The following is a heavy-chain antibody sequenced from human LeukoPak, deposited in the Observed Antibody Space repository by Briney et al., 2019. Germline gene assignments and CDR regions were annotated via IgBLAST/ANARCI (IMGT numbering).Heavy chain of an antibody. CDR2: ISGSGGST. D-gene: IGHD2-2*01. CDR1: GLGFSGYT. J-gene: IGHJ4*02. Sequence: PGGPLRFSCEVSGLGFSGYTMSWVRQAPGKGLDWVSAISGSGGSTYYADCVKGRFTISRDNSKNTLFLQMNSLRAEDTAVYYCAKDLGYCSSFSCPFDYWGQGTLVTVSS. V-gene: IGHV3-23*01. CDR3: AKDLGYCSSFSCPFDY.